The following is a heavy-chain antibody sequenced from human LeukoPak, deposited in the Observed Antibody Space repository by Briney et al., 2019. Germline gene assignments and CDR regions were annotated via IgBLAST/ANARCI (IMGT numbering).Heavy chain of an antibody. CDR1: GFTFSDYA. J-gene: IGHJ3*02. CDR2: ISGSGGSI. D-gene: IGHD1-26*01. Sequence: GGSLRLSCTASGFTFSDYAMSWVRQAPGKGLEWVSGISGSGGSIRYADSVKGRFIISRDNSKNTLYLQMNSLRAEDTAVYYCARDRGFDIWGQGTMVTVSS. CDR3: ARDRGFDI. V-gene: IGHV3-23*01.